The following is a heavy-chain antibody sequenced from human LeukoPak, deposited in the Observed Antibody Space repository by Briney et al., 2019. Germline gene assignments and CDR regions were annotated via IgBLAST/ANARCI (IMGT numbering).Heavy chain of an antibody. CDR1: GGSISSSNYY. Sequence: SETLSLTCTVSGGSISSSNYYWGWIRQPPGKGLEWIGSPYYGGSTYYNPSLKSRVTISVDTSKKQFSLKLNSVTAADTAVYYCATRDVITSYYFDYWGQGTLVTVSS. CDR3: ATRDVITSYYFDY. J-gene: IGHJ4*02. V-gene: IGHV4-39*01. D-gene: IGHD3-22*01. CDR2: PYYGGST.